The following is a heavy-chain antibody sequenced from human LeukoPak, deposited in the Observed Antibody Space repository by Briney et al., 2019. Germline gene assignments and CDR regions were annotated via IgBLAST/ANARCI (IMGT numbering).Heavy chain of an antibody. CDR2: IYDSGST. CDR1: GGSIRSSYYY. Sequence: SETLSLTCTVSGGSIRSSYYYWGWIRQPPGKGLEWIGSIYDSGSTYYNPSLKSRVTISVDTSKNQFSLKLNSVTAADTAVYYCARAGAYYYDYWGQGTLVTVSS. CDR3: ARAGAYYYDY. V-gene: IGHV4-39*01. J-gene: IGHJ4*02. D-gene: IGHD3-10*01.